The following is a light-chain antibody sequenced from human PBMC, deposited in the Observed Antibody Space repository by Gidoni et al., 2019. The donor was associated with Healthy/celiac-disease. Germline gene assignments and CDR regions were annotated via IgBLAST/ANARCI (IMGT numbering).Light chain of an antibody. CDR1: KLGDKY. CDR3: QAWDSSTAGVV. V-gene: IGLV3-1*01. Sequence: SYELTQPPSVSVSPGQTASITCAGDKLGDKYACWYQQKPGQSPVLVIYQDSKRPSGIPERFYGSNSGNTATLTISETQAMDEADYYCQAWDSSTAGVVFGGGTKLTVL. J-gene: IGLJ2*01. CDR2: QDS.